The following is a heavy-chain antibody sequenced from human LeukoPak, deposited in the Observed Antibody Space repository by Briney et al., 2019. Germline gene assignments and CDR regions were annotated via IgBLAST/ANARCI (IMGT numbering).Heavy chain of an antibody. CDR3: ARGGLLAFDY. J-gene: IGHJ4*02. D-gene: IGHD2-15*01. CDR2: IYYSGST. CDR1: GGSISSGDYY. Sequence: SQTLSLTCTVSGGSISSGDYYWSWIRQLPGKGLEWIGYIYYSGSTYCNPSLKSRVTISVDTSKNQFSLKLSSVTAADTAVYYCARGGLLAFDYWGQGTLVTVSS. V-gene: IGHV4-30-4*01.